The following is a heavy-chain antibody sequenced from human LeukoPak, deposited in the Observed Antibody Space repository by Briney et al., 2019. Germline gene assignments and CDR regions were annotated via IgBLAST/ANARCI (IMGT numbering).Heavy chain of an antibody. D-gene: IGHD3-10*01. V-gene: IGHV3-23*01. CDR3: AKGSFADPFDI. Sequence: PGGPLRLSCAASGCTFSNYAMSWVRQAPGKGLEWVSAISGSGSSTYYADSVKGRFTISRDNSKNTLYLQMNSLRAEDTAVYYCAKGSFADPFDIWGQGIMVTVSS. CDR1: GCTFSNYA. CDR2: ISGSGSST. J-gene: IGHJ3*02.